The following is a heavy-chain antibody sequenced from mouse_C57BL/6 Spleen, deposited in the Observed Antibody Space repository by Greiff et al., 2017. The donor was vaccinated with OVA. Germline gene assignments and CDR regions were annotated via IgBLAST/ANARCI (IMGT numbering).Heavy chain of an antibody. CDR3: AVYYDYDGGFAY. CDR2: IHPNSGST. CDR1: GYTFTSYW. V-gene: IGHV1-64*01. J-gene: IGHJ3*01. D-gene: IGHD2-4*01. Sequence: VQLQQPGAELVKPGASVKLSCKASGYTFTSYWMHWVKQRPGQGLEWIGMIHPNSGSTNYNEKFKSKATLTVDKSSSTAYMQLSSLTSEDSAVYYCAVYYDYDGGFAYWGQGTLVPGSA.